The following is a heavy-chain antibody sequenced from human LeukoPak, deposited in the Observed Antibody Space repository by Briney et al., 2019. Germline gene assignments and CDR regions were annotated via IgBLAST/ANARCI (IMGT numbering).Heavy chain of an antibody. CDR1: GGTFNRDA. Sequence: SVKVSCKASGGTFNRDAISWVRQAPGQGLEWMGGISPIFGTPNYAQKFQGRVTITADKSTSTAYMELSSLRSEDTAVYYCARAFLDRNPFDYWGQGTLVTVAS. V-gene: IGHV1-69*06. CDR2: ISPIFGTP. D-gene: IGHD3-3*02. CDR3: ARAFLDRNPFDY. J-gene: IGHJ4*02.